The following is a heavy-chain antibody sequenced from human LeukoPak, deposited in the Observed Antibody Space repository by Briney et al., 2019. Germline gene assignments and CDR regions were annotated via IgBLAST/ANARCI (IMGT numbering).Heavy chain of an antibody. CDR2: ISASGGNT. J-gene: IGHJ5*02. D-gene: IGHD3-16*01. Sequence: PGGSLRLSCAASGFTFSSYAMTRVRQAPGKGLEWVSVISASGGNTYYADSVKGRFTISRDNSKNTLYLQMSSLRAEDTAVYYCANGFMKTLASWGQGTLVTVSS. V-gene: IGHV3-23*01. CDR1: GFTFSSYA. CDR3: ANGFMKTLAS.